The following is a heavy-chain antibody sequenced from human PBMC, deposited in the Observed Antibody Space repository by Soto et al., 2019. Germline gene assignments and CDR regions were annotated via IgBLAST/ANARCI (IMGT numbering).Heavy chain of an antibody. CDR3: ARDREDCSGGSCSDAFDI. V-gene: IGHV3-66*01. CDR1: GFTFSDYY. J-gene: IGHJ3*02. Sequence: GGSLRLSCAASGFTFSDYYMSWVRQAPGKGLEWVSVIYSGGSTYYADSVKGRFTISRDNSKNTLYLQMNSLRAEDTAVYYCARDREDCSGGSCSDAFDIWGQGTMVTVSS. D-gene: IGHD2-15*01. CDR2: IYSGGST.